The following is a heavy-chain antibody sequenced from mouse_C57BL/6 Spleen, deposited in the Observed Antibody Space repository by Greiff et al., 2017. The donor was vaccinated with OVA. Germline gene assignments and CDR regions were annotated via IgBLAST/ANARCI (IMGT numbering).Heavy chain of an antibody. CDR3: ARVSEGALRQDWYFDV. V-gene: IGHV1-72*01. J-gene: IGHJ1*03. D-gene: IGHD1-2*01. CDR2: IDPNSGGT. Sequence: QVQLQQPGAELVKPGASVKLSCKASGYTFTSYWMHWVKQRPGRGLEWIGRIDPNSGGTKYNEKFKSKATLTVDKPSSTAYMQLSSLTSEDSAVYYCARVSEGALRQDWYFDVWGTGTTVTVSS. CDR1: GYTFTSYW.